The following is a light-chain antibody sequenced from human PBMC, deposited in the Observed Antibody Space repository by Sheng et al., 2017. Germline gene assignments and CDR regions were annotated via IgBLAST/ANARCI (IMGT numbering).Light chain of an antibody. CDR1: QSVGSN. V-gene: IGKV3-15*01. CDR3: QQFNNWPPT. CDR2: GVS. J-gene: IGKJ1*01. Sequence: ETVMTQSPATLSVSPGERVTLSCRASQSVGSNFAWYQQKPGQAPRLLIYGVSTRATAIPARFSGSGSGTEFTLTISSLQSEDFAVYHCQQFNNWPPTFGQGTKV.